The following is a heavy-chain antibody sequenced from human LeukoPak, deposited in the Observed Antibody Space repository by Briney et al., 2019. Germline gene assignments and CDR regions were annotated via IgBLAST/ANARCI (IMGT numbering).Heavy chain of an antibody. V-gene: IGHV4-4*07. Sequence: SETLSLTCTVSGGSISSYYWSWIRQPAGKGLEWIGRIYTSGSTNYNPSLKSRVTMSVDTSKNQFSLKLSSVTAADTAVYYCARAGYTSGWYFFDYWGQGTLVTVSS. D-gene: IGHD6-19*01. CDR3: ARAGYTSGWYFFDY. J-gene: IGHJ4*02. CDR1: GGSISSYY. CDR2: IYTSGST.